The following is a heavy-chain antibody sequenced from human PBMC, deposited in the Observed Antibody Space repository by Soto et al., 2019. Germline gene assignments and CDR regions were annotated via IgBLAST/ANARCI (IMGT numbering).Heavy chain of an antibody. V-gene: IGHV4-34*01. Sequence: SETLSLTCTVSGGSISSYYWSWIRQPPGKGLEWIGEMNHSGSTNYNPSLKSPVTISVDTSKNQFSLKLSSVTAADTAVYYCARGGPYGSGSYRAWFDPWGQGTLVTVSS. CDR2: MNHSGST. CDR3: ARGGPYGSGSYRAWFDP. CDR1: GGSISSYY. D-gene: IGHD3-10*01. J-gene: IGHJ5*02.